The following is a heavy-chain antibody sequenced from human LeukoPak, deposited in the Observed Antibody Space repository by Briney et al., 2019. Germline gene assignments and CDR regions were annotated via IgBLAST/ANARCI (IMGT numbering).Heavy chain of an antibody. V-gene: IGHV4-4*07. CDR2: IYTSGST. D-gene: IGHD6-13*01. Sequence: SETLSLTCTVSGGSISSYYWSWIRQPAGKGLEWIGRIYTSGSTNYNPSLKSRVTMSVDTSKNQFSLKLSSVTAADTAVYYCARGYSSSLGCYYYGMDVWGQGTTVTVSS. CDR1: GGSISSYY. CDR3: ARGYSSSLGCYYYGMDV. J-gene: IGHJ6*02.